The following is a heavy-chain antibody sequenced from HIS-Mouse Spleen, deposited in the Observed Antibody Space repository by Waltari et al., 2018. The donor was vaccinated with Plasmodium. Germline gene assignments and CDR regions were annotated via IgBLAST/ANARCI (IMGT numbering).Heavy chain of an antibody. D-gene: IGHD6-13*01. CDR1: GFTVSSYW. CDR2: IKQDGSEK. J-gene: IGHJ2*01. Sequence: EVQLVVSGGGLVQPGGSRRPACAAFGFTVSSYWMSWVRQAPGKGLGLVANIKQDGSEKYYVDSVKGRFTISRDNAKNSLYLQMNSLRAEDTAVYYCASSWYWYFDLWGRGTLVTVSS. V-gene: IGHV3-7*01. CDR3: ASSWYWYFDL.